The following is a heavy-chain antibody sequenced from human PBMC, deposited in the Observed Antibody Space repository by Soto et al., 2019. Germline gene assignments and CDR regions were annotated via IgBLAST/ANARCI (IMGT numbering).Heavy chain of an antibody. V-gene: IGHV3-30-3*01. CDR1: GFTFSSYA. Sequence: GGSLRLSCAASGFTFSSYAMHWVRQAPGKGLEWVAVISYDGSNKYYADSVKGRFTISRDNSKNTLYLQMNSLRAEDTAVYYCARDTAAGTPSGNFQHWGQGTLVTVSS. D-gene: IGHD6-13*01. CDR2: ISYDGSNK. J-gene: IGHJ1*01. CDR3: ARDTAAGTPSGNFQH.